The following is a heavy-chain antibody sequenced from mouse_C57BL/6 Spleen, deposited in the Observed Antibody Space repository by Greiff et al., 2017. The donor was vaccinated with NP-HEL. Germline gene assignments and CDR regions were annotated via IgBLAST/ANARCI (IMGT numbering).Heavy chain of an antibody. J-gene: IGHJ3*01. D-gene: IGHD3-2*02. CDR2: IDPETGGT. V-gene: IGHV1-15*01. CDR1: GYTFTDYE. CDR3: TGQLRPGAFAY. Sequence: QVQLKQSGAELVRPGASVTLSCKASGYTFTDYEMHWVKQTPVHGLEWIGAIDPETGGTAYNQKFKGKAILTADKSSSTAYMELRSLTSEDSAVYYCTGQLRPGAFAYWGQGTLVTVSA.